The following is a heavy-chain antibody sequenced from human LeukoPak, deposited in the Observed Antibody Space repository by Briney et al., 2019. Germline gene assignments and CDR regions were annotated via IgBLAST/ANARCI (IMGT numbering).Heavy chain of an antibody. V-gene: IGHV4-4*07. J-gene: IGHJ4*02. CDR3: AREVNCSGGSCADY. CDR1: GGSISSYY. Sequence: NSSETLSLTCIVSGGSISSYYWSWIRQPAGKGLEWIGRIYTSGSTNYNPSLKSRVTMSVDTSKNQFSLKLSSVTAADTAVYYCAREVNCSGGSCADYWGQGTLVTVSS. CDR2: IYTSGST. D-gene: IGHD2-15*01.